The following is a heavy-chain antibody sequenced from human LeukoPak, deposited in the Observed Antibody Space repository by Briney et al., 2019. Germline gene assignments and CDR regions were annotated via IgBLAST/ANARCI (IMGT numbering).Heavy chain of an antibody. Sequence: PSQTLSLTCTVSGGSISSGDYYWSWIRQPPGTGLEWIGYIYYSGSTYYNPSLKSRVTISVDTSKNQFSLNLNSVTAADTAVYYCVRVRTGSISDHWGQGILVIVSS. CDR1: GGSISSGDYY. D-gene: IGHD2-8*02. V-gene: IGHV4-30-4*01. CDR2: IYYSGST. CDR3: VRVRTGSISDH. J-gene: IGHJ4*02.